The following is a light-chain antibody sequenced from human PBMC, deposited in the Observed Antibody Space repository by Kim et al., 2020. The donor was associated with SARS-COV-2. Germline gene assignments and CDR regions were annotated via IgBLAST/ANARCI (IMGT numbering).Light chain of an antibody. Sequence: SPGERATPSCRASQSISSNYFAWYQQKPGQAPRLLIYGISIRATGIPDRFSGSGSGTDFTLTISGLEPEDFAVYFCQQYDSLPLTFGGGTKVDIK. V-gene: IGKV3-20*01. CDR3: QQYDSLPLT. CDR2: GIS. J-gene: IGKJ4*01. CDR1: QSISSNY.